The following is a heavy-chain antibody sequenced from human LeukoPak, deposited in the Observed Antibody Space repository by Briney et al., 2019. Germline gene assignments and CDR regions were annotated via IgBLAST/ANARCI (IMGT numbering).Heavy chain of an antibody. CDR1: GFTFSSYA. CDR3: ARDRSPMVRVLSWFDP. D-gene: IGHD3-10*01. J-gene: IGHJ5*02. CDR2: ISYDGSNK. V-gene: IGHV3-30*04. Sequence: GGSLRLSCAASGFTFSSYAMHWVRQAPGKGLEWVAVISYDGSNKYYADSVKGRFTISRDNSKNTLYLQMNSLRAEDTAVYYCARDRSPMVRVLSWFDPWGQGTLVTVSS.